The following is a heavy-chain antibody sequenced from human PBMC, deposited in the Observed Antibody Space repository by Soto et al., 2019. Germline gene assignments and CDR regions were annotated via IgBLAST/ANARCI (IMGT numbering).Heavy chain of an antibody. D-gene: IGHD3-10*01. CDR1: GFTVSSNY. V-gene: IGHV3-53*01. J-gene: IGHJ6*03. CDR3: AREREYYGSGSYYNYYMDV. CDR2: IYSGGST. Sequence: GGSLRLSCAASGFTVSSNYMSWVRQAPGKGLEWVSVIYSGGSTYYADSVKGRFIISRDNSKNTLYLQMNSLRAEDTAVYYCAREREYYGSGSYYNYYMDVWGKGTTVTVSS.